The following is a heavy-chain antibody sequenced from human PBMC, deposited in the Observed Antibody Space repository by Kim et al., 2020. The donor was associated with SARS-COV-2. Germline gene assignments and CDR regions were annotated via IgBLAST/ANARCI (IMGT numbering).Heavy chain of an antibody. CDR2: IYSGGST. Sequence: GGSLRLSCAASGFTVSSYYMSWVRQAPGKGLEWVSVIYSGGSTYYADASKGRLSTSTGNSNNTPQHQLMSLIAAEATAVYCASREGYWCKGTLCTLSS. CDR3: ASREGY. J-gene: IGHJ4*02. CDR1: GFTVSSYY. V-gene: IGHV3-53*01.